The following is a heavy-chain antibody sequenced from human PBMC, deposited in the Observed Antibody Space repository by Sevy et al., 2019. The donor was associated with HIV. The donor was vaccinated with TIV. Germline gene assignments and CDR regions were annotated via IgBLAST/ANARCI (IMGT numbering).Heavy chain of an antibody. J-gene: IGHJ5*02. CDR2: ISSSGSTI. Sequence: GGSPRLSCAASGFTFSDYYMSWTRQAPGKGLEWVSYISSSGSTIYYADSVKGRFTISRDNAKNSLYLQMNSLRAEDTAVYYCARDLRITMIVVGFDPWGQGTLVTVSS. CDR3: ARDLRITMIVVGFDP. D-gene: IGHD3-22*01. CDR1: GFTFSDYY. V-gene: IGHV3-11*01.